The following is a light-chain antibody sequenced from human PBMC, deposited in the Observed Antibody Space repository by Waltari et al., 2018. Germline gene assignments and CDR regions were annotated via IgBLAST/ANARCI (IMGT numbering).Light chain of an antibody. CDR2: DTS. CDR3: QQGSILPLT. Sequence: EVVLTQSPVTLSLSAGERASLSCRASESVYKYLAWYQQRPGQPPRLRIYDTSNRAAGVPGRFSGSGYGTDFTLTITSLEAEDFAVYFCQQGSILPLTFGGGTRVEI. V-gene: IGKV3-11*01. J-gene: IGKJ4*01. CDR1: ESVYKY.